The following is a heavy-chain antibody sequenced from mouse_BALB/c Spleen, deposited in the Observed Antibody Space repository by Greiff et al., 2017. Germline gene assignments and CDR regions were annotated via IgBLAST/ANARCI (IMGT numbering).Heavy chain of an antibody. CDR3: ARRGNYYAMDY. Sequence: EVQLMESGGGLVQPGGSLNLSCAASGFDFSRYWMSWARQAPGKGQEWIGEINPGSSTINYTPSLKDKFIISRDNAKNTLYLQMSKVRSEDTALYYCARRGNYYAMDYWGQGTSVTVSS. D-gene: IGHD2-1*01. V-gene: IGHV4-2*02. CDR2: INPGSSTI. CDR1: GFDFSRYW. J-gene: IGHJ4*01.